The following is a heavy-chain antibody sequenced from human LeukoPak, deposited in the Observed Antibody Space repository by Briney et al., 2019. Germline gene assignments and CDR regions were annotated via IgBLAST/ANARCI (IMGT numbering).Heavy chain of an antibody. Sequence: ASVKVSCKVSGYILTELSMHWVRQAPGKGLEWMGGFDPEDGETIYTQRFQGRVTMTGDTSTDTAYMELSSLRSEDTAIYFCTTGILDYCRTTTCQKGNSWGQGTLVTVSS. D-gene: IGHD2-2*01. V-gene: IGHV1-24*01. J-gene: IGHJ4*02. CDR3: TTGILDYCRTTTCQKGNS. CDR2: FDPEDGET. CDR1: GYILTELS.